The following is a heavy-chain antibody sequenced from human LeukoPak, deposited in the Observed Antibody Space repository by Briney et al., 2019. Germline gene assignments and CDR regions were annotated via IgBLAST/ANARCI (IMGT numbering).Heavy chain of an antibody. D-gene: IGHD3-10*01. CDR3: ARDSVDGSGTYYNDSPDY. CDR1: GDKFPSYG. V-gene: IGHV1-18*04. CDR2: MRAYNGNT. Sequence: ASVKVSFKASGDKFPSYGYRWAPHAPGQGLGWMAWMRAYNGNTDYAQNLRGRVTMTTDTSTSTAYMELRSLRSDDTAVYYCARDSVDGSGTYYNDSPDYWGQGTLVTVSS. J-gene: IGHJ4*02.